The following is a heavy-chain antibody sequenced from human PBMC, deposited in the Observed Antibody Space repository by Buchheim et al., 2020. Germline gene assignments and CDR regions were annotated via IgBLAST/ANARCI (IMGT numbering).Heavy chain of an antibody. V-gene: IGHV1-18*01. Sequence: QVQLVQSGAEVKKPGASVKVSCKASGYTFTSYGISWVRQAPGQGLEWMGWISAYNGNTNYAQKLQGRVTMTTDTSTSTDYMERRSLRSDDTAVYYCARVHLPGIAAAGTSLVPPPPDYWGQGTL. CDR3: ARVHLPGIAAAGTSLVPPPPDY. CDR2: ISAYNGNT. J-gene: IGHJ4*02. D-gene: IGHD6-13*01. CDR1: GYTFTSYG.